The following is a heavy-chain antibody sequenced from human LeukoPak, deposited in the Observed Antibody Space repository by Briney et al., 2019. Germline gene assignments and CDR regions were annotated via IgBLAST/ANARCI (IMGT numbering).Heavy chain of an antibody. CDR2: INPNSGGT. D-gene: IGHD6-13*01. CDR3: AREGAAAADAPLIFDY. CDR1: GYTFNTYN. V-gene: IGHV1-2*02. J-gene: IGHJ4*02. Sequence: ASVKVSCKASGYTFNTYNINWVRQAPGQGLEWMGWINPNSGGTNYAQKFQGRVTMTRDTSISTAYMELSRLRSDDTAVYYCAREGAAAADAPLIFDYWGQGTLVTVSS.